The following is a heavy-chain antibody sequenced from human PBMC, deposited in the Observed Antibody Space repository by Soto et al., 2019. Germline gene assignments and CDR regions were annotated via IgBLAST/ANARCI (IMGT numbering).Heavy chain of an antibody. CDR2: IYWDDDK. J-gene: IGHJ4*02. V-gene: IGHV2-5*02. D-gene: IGHD3-3*01. CDR1: GFSLTTSGVG. Sequence: QITLNESGPTQVKPRQTLTLTCTFSGFSLTTSGVGVGWIRQSPGKAPEWLALIYWDDDKRYSPSLKSRLTITKDTSKNQVVLTMGDLDPADTATYYCAHRVLRTVFGLVTTTAIYFDSWGQGTPVAVSS. CDR3: AHRVLRTVFGLVTTTAIYFDS.